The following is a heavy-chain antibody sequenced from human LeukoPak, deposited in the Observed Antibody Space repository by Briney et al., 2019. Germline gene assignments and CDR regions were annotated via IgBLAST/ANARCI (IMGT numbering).Heavy chain of an antibody. CDR3: ARGRRYSSSYFDY. CDR1: GGTFSSYA. CDR2: IIPIFGTA. D-gene: IGHD6-6*01. J-gene: IGHJ4*02. V-gene: IGHV1-69*05. Sequence: SVKVSCKASGGTFSSYAISWVRQAPGQGLEWMGGIIPIFGTANYAQKLQGRVTMTTDTSTSTAYKELRSLRSDDTAVYYCARGRRYSSSYFDYWGQGTLVTVSS.